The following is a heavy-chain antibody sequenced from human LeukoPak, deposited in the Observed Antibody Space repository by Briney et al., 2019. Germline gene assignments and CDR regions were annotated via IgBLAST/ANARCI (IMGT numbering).Heavy chain of an antibody. J-gene: IGHJ6*03. D-gene: IGHD6-19*01. CDR3: AREGQWLVRGYYYMDV. Sequence: SETLSLTCTVSGGSISSYYWSWIRQPAGKGLEWIGRIYTSGSTNYNPSLKSRVTMSVDTSKNQFSLKLSSVAAADTAVYYCAREGQWLVRGYYYMDVWGKGTTVTVSS. CDR1: GGSISSYY. CDR2: IYTSGST. V-gene: IGHV4-4*07.